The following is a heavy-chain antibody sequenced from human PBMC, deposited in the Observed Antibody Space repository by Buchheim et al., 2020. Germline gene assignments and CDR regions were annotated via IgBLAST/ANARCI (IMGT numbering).Heavy chain of an antibody. CDR2: ISYDGSNK. CDR3: AKVLSGSHVWDSVGF. D-gene: IGHD1-26*01. J-gene: IGHJ4*02. CDR1: GFTFSTYG. V-gene: IGHV3-30*18. Sequence: QVQLVESGGGVVQPGRSLRLSCAASGFTFSTYGMHWVRQAPGKGLEWVAVISYDGSNKYFADSVKGRFTISRDNSKNTVYLQMNSLRAEDTAVYYCAKVLSGSHVWDSVGFWGQGTL.